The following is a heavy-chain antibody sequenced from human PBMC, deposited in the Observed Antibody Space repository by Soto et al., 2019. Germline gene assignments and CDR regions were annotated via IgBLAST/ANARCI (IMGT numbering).Heavy chain of an antibody. CDR2: IYWDDDK. Sequence: QITLKESGPTLVEPTQTLTLTCTFSGFSLRTSEVGVGWIRQPPGKALEWLALIYWDDDKRYSPSLKSRLTITKDTSKNQVVLTMTNMDPVDTATYYCAHRFDWYYFNFWGQGTLVTVSS. V-gene: IGHV2-5*02. CDR3: AHRFDWYYFNF. J-gene: IGHJ4*02. CDR1: GFSLRTSEVG. D-gene: IGHD3-9*01.